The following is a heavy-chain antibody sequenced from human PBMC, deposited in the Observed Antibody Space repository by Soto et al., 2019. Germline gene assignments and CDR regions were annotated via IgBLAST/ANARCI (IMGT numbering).Heavy chain of an antibody. CDR3: AKDLGNSYGHEGFFGS. J-gene: IGHJ4*02. CDR2: IRRNAGST. CDR1: GFTFSSYD. V-gene: IGHV3-23*01. D-gene: IGHD5-18*01. Sequence: GALRLSCAASGFTFSSYDMSWVRQAPGKGLEWVSDIRRNAGSTHYTDSVKGRFTISRDNSMNTLYLQMNSLSAEDTAIYYCAKDLGNSYGHEGFFGSWGQGTLVTVSS.